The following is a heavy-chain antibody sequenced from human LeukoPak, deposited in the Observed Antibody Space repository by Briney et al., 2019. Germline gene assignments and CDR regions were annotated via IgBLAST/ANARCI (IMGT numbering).Heavy chain of an antibody. D-gene: IGHD3-10*01. J-gene: IGHJ4*02. V-gene: IGHV1-24*01. CDR1: GYTLTELS. CDR3: ATVLLRVRGLYYFDF. CDR2: VDHEDGET. Sequence: ASVKVSCKVSGYTLTELSMHWVRQAPGKGLEWMGGVDHEDGETIYAQKFQGRVTMTEDTSTDIAYMELSSLRSEDTAVHYCATVLLRVRGLYYFDFWGQGTLVTVSS.